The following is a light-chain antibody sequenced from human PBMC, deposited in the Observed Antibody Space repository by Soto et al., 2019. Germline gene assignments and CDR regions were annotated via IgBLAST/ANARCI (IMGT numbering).Light chain of an antibody. Sequence: QSALTQPPSASGSPGQSVTISCTGTNSDVGAYNYLSWYQQHPGKAPKLMIYEVSKRPSGVPDRFSGSKSGNTASLTVSGLQAEDEADYYCSSYAGSNNYVFGTGTKLTVL. CDR2: EVS. J-gene: IGLJ1*01. CDR1: NSDVGAYNY. V-gene: IGLV2-8*01. CDR3: SSYAGSNNYV.